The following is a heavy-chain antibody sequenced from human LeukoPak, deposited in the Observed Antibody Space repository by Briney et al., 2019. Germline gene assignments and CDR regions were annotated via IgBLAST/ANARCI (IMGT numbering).Heavy chain of an antibody. CDR3: ARSYCRSTSCPVGFDY. V-gene: IGHV5-51*01. CDR2: IYPGDSDT. Sequence: GESLKISCKGSGYSFTSYWIGWVRQMPGKGLEWMGIIYPGDSDTRYSPSFQGQVTISADKSISTAYLQWSSLKASDTAMYYCARSYCRSTSCPVGFDYWGQGTLVTVSS. CDR1: GYSFTSYW. D-gene: IGHD2-2*01. J-gene: IGHJ4*02.